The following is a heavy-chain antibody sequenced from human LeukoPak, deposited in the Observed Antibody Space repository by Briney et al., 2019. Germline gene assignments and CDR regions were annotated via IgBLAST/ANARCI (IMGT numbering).Heavy chain of an antibody. D-gene: IGHD2-21*02. V-gene: IGHV4-59*08. CDR1: GGSISSYY. J-gene: IGHJ4*02. Sequence: SETLSLTCTVSGGSISSYYWSWIRQPPGKGLEWIGYIYYSGSTNYNPSLKSRVTISVDTSKNQFSLKLSSVTAADTAVYYCASGAAYCGGDCPPGPVDYWGQGTLATVSS. CDR3: ASGAAYCGGDCPPGPVDY. CDR2: IYYSGST.